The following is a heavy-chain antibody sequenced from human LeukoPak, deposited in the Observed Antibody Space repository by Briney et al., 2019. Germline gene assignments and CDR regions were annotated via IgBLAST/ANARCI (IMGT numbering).Heavy chain of an antibody. V-gene: IGHV3-7*05. CDR3: ETQVRRAILGI. CDR2: INQDGSQK. CDR1: GITFSNNW. D-gene: IGHD3-10*01. J-gene: IGHJ3*02. Sequence: PGGSLRLSCAASGITFSNNWMSWVRQAPGKGLEWVANINQDGSQKYYVHSVKGRFTVSRDNAKHSLYLQMNSRRGGDMTVYCRETQVRRAILGIWGQGTMVTVSS.